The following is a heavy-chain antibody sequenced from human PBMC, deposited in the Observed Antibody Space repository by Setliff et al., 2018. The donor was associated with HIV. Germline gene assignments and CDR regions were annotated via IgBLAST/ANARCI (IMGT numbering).Heavy chain of an antibody. CDR2: IKSNIDGGAT. D-gene: IGHD3-10*01. CDR3: TTRPIKWFGEYDY. Sequence: GGSLRLSCLASGFTFRNAWMNWVRQAPGKGLEWVGRIKSNIDGGATDYAAPVKGRFIITRDDSKSARFLQMNSLKTEDIAAYYCTTRPIKWFGEYDYWGQGTLVTVSS. J-gene: IGHJ4*02. CDR1: GFTFRNAW. V-gene: IGHV3-15*01.